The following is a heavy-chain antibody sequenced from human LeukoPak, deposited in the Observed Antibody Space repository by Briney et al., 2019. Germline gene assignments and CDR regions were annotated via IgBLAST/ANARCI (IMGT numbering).Heavy chain of an antibody. CDR1: GFTFSSYA. CDR3: AKDGGYGSGSYYPDY. Sequence: GGSLRLSCAASGFTFSSYAMNWVRQAPGKGLEWVSSISGGAGGAAYADSVKGRFTMSRDNSKNTLYLQMNSLRADDTAVYYCAKDGGYGSGSYYPDYWGQGTRVTVSS. CDR2: ISGGAGGA. V-gene: IGHV3-23*01. J-gene: IGHJ4*02. D-gene: IGHD3-10*01.